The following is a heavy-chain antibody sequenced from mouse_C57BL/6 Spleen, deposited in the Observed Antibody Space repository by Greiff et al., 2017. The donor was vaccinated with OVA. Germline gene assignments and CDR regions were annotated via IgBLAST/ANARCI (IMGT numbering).Heavy chain of an antibody. CDR3: ARDQPYYYAMDY. CDR1: GYSITSGYY. V-gene: IGHV3-6*01. J-gene: IGHJ4*01. D-gene: IGHD6-1*01. Sequence: VQLQQSGPGLVKPSQSLSLTCSVTGYSITSGYYWNWIRQFPGNKLEWMGYISYDGSNNYNPSLKNRISITRDTSKNQFFLKLNSVTTEDTATYYCARDQPYYYAMDYWGQGTSVTVSS. CDR2: ISYDGSN.